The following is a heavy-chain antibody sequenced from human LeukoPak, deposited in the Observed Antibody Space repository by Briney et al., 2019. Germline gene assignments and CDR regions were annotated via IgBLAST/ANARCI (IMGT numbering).Heavy chain of an antibody. Sequence: PGGSLRLSCAASGFTFSNYAMNWVRQTPGKRLEWVSTVPGSGPNTYYADSVKGRFTIARDNYQQTLYLQMNGLANEDTAVYYCAKDLRSDWYESYAYYSLVWRKGTTVTVSS. CDR1: GFTFSNYA. V-gene: IGHV3-23*01. CDR2: VPGSGPNT. J-gene: IGHJ6*04. CDR3: AKDLRSDWYESYAYYSLV. D-gene: IGHD6-19*01.